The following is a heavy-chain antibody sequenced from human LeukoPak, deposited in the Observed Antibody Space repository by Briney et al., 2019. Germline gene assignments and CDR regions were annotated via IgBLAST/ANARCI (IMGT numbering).Heavy chain of an antibody. CDR1: GFTFSDYY. J-gene: IGHJ6*02. Sequence: PGGSLRLSCAASGFTFSDYYMTWIRQAPGRGLEWVSYISSSGSTIYYADSVKGRFTISRDNPKNSLYLQMNSLRAEDTALYYCARPASIAAAGYGMDVWGQGTTVTVSS. CDR3: ARPASIAAAGYGMDV. CDR2: ISSSGSTI. V-gene: IGHV3-11*01. D-gene: IGHD6-13*01.